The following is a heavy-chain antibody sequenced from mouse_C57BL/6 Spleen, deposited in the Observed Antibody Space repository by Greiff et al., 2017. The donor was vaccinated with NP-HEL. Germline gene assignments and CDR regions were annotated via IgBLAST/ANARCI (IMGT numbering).Heavy chain of an antibody. Sequence: VQLQQSGPELVKPGASVKISCKASGYAFSSSWMNWVKQRPGKGLEWIGRIYPGDGDTNYNGKFKGKATLTVDKSSSTAYMQLSSLTSEDSAVSVCARQGAAQAPLYFDYWGQGTTLTVSS. CDR2: IYPGDGDT. CDR1: GYAFSSSW. J-gene: IGHJ2*01. D-gene: IGHD3-2*02. V-gene: IGHV1-82*01. CDR3: ARQGAAQAPLYFDY.